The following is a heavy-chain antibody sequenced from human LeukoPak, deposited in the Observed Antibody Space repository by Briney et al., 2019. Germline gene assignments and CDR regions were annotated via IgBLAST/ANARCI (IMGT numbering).Heavy chain of an antibody. V-gene: IGHV4-34*01. CDR2: INHSGST. Sequence: SETLSLTCAVYGGSFSGYYWSWIRQPPGKGLEWIGEINHSGSTNYNPSLKSRVTISVDTSKNQFPLKLSSVTAADTAVYYCARAVAATWGQGTLVTVSS. J-gene: IGHJ5*02. CDR3: ARAVAAT. D-gene: IGHD2-15*01. CDR1: GGSFSGYY.